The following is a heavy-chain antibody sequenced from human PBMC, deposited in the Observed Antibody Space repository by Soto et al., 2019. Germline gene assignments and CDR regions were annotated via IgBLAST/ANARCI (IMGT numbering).Heavy chain of an antibody. CDR3: ARDHYGDERKYYYYGMDV. J-gene: IGHJ6*02. CDR2: INPNSGGT. CDR1: GYTFTGYY. Sequence: GASVKVSCKASGYTFTGYYMHWVRQAPGQGLEWMGWINPNSGGTNYAQKFQGWVTMTRDTSISTAYMELSRLRSDDTAVYYCARDHYGDERKYYYYGMDVWGQGTTVTVSS. V-gene: IGHV1-2*04. D-gene: IGHD3-10*01.